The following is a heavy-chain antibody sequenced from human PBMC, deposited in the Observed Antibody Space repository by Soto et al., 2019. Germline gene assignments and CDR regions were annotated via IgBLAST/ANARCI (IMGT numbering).Heavy chain of an antibody. V-gene: IGHV2-5*01. CDR3: AHRSSGWYLSDY. J-gene: IGHJ4*02. CDR1: GFSLSTSGLG. Sequence: QITLKESGPTLVRPTQTLTLTCTFSGFSLSTSGLGVGWIRQPPGKALEWLALIYWNDDKRYSPSLKARLTITKDTSKNQVVLTMTNMDPVDTATYYCAHRSSGWYLSDYWGQGTLVTVSS. CDR2: IYWNDDK. D-gene: IGHD6-19*01.